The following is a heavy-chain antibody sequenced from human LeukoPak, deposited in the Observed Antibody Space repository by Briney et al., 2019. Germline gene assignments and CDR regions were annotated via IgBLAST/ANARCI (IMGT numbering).Heavy chain of an antibody. D-gene: IGHD3-10*01. CDR1: GYTLTELS. CDR3: ATALKAMVRGVISPFDY. Sequence: ASVKVSCKVSGYTLTELSMHWVRQAPGKGLEWMGGFDPEDGETIYAQKFQGRVTMTEDTSTDTAYMELSSLRSEDTAVYYCATALKAMVRGVISPFDYWGQGTMVTVSS. CDR2: FDPEDGET. V-gene: IGHV1-24*01. J-gene: IGHJ4*03.